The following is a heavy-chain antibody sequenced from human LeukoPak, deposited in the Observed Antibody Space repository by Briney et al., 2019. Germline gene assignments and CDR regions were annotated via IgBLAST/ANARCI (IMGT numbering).Heavy chain of an antibody. J-gene: IGHJ4*02. D-gene: IGHD4-11*01. CDR3: ARAPDYSNRWDS. V-gene: IGHV4-38-2*01. CDR2: IYHSGGT. CDR1: DSSISSTSY. Sequence: PSETLSLTCAVSDSSISSTSYWGWIRQPPGKGLEWIGSIYHSGGTVYNPSLKSRVTISVDTSKNQFSLKLSSVTAADTAVYYCARAPDYSNRWDSWGQGTLVTVSS.